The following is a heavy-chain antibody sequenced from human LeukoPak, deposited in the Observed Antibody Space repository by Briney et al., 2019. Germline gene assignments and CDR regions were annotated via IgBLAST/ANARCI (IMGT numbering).Heavy chain of an antibody. J-gene: IGHJ5*02. CDR3: ARGVVVVVAATRRWWFDP. CDR2: IYYSGST. V-gene: IGHV4-30-4*01. Sequence: SQTLSLPFSVSGGSISSGDYYWSWIRPPPGKGLECIGYIYYSGSTYYNPSLKSRVTISVDTSKNQFSLKLSSVTAADTAVYYCARGVVVVVAATRRWWFDPWGQGTLVTVSS. D-gene: IGHD2-15*01. CDR1: GGSISSGDYY.